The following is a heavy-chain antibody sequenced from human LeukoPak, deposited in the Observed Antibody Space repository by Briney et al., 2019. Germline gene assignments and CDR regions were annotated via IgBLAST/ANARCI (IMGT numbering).Heavy chain of an antibody. CDR3: ARDSDTAWDY. J-gene: IGHJ4*02. CDR1: GGIFSSYA. V-gene: IGHV1-69*05. D-gene: IGHD5-18*01. Sequence: SVKVSCKASGGIFSSYAISWVRQAPGQGLEWMGGIIPIFGTANYAQKFQGRVTMTRDTSTSTVYMELSSLRSENTAVYYCARDSDTAWDYWGQGTLVTVSS. CDR2: IIPIFGTA.